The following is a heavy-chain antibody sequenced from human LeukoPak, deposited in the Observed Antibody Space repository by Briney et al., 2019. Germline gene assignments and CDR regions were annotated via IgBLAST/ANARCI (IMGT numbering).Heavy chain of an antibody. CDR1: GYTFISYY. CDR3: ARAKRNYCSSTSCYLDD. CDR2: IHPSGGST. D-gene: IGHD2-2*01. J-gene: IGHJ4*02. Sequence: ASVKVSCKASGYTFISYYMHWVRQAPGQGLEWMGIIHPSGGSTSYAQKFQGRVTMTRDTSTSTVYMELSSLRSVDTAVYYCARAKRNYCSSTSCYLDDWGQGTLVTVSS. V-gene: IGHV1-46*01.